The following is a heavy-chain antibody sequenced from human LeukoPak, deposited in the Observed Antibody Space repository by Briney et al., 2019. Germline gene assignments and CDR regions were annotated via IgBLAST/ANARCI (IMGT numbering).Heavy chain of an antibody. CDR3: ASPARNSSGYYYAD. D-gene: IGHD3-22*01. Sequence: SETLSLTCTVSGGSISSYYWSWIRQPPGKGLEWIGYIYTSGSTNYNPSLKSRVTISVDTSKNQFSLKLSSVTAADTAVYYCASPARNSSGYYYADWGQGTLVTVSS. V-gene: IGHV4-4*09. J-gene: IGHJ4*02. CDR2: IYTSGST. CDR1: GGSISSYY.